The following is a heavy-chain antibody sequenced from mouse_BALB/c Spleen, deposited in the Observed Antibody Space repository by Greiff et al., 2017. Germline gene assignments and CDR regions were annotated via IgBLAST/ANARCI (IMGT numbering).Heavy chain of an antibody. CDR1: GFTFSSFG. J-gene: IGHJ4*01. CDR3: ARGSMITSYAMDY. D-gene: IGHD2-4*01. CDR2: ISSGSSTI. Sequence: EVQLVESGAGLVQPGGSRTLSCAASGFTFSSFGMHWVRQAPEKGLEWVAYISSGSSTIYYADTVKGRFTISRDNPKNTLFLQMTSLRSEDTAMYYCARGSMITSYAMDYWGQGTSVTVSS. V-gene: IGHV5-17*02.